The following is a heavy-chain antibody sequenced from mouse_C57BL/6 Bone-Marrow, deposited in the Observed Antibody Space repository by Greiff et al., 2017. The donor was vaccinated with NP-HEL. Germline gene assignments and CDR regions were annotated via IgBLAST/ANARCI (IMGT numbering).Heavy chain of an antibody. Sequence: EVMLVESGEGLVKPGGSLKLSCAASGFTFSSYAMSWVRQTPEKRLEWVAYISSGGDYIYYADTVKGRFTISRDNARNTLYLQMSSLKSEDTAMYYCTREEGLREVFAYWGQGTLVTVSA. CDR2: ISSGGDYI. CDR3: TREEGLREVFAY. CDR1: GFTFSSYA. V-gene: IGHV5-9-1*02. J-gene: IGHJ3*01. D-gene: IGHD2-4*01.